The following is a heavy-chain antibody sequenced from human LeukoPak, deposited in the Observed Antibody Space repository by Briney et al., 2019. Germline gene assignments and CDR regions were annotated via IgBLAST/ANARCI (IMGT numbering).Heavy chain of an antibody. J-gene: IGHJ3*02. CDR1: GGSISSSSYY. V-gene: IGHV4-39*07. CDR3: ARDTYHDAFDI. D-gene: IGHD2-2*01. Sequence: PSETLSLTCTVSGGSISSSSYYWGWIRQPPGKGLEWIGSIYYSGSTYYNPSLKSRVTISVDTSKNQFSLKLTSVTAADTAVYYCARDTYHDAFDIWGQGTRVTVSS. CDR2: IYYSGST.